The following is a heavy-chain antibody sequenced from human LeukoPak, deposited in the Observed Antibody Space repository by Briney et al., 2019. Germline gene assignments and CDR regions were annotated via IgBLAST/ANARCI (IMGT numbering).Heavy chain of an antibody. D-gene: IGHD3-22*01. CDR1: GFTFSSYA. Sequence: GGSLRLSCAASGFTFSSYAMSWVRQAPGKGLEWVSAISGSGGSTYYADSVKGRFTISRDNSKNTLYLQMNSLRVEDTAVYYCARVLNYYDSSGYYFSYWGQGTLVTVSS. V-gene: IGHV3-23*01. CDR3: ARVLNYYDSSGYYFSY. J-gene: IGHJ4*02. CDR2: ISGSGGST.